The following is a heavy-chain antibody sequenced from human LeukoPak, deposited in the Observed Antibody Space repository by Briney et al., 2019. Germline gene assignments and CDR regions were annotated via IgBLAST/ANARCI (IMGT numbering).Heavy chain of an antibody. J-gene: IGHJ4*02. CDR1: GFTVSSIY. V-gene: IGHV3-66*01. CDR2: IYSDGRT. D-gene: IGHD6-13*01. Sequence: PGGSLRLSCAASGFTVSSIYMSWVRQAPGKGLEWVSIIYSDGRTNYADSVKGRLTISRDNSMNTLYLQMNSLRAEDTAVYYCAAAPNPYYFDYWGQGTLVTVSS. CDR3: AAAPNPYYFDY.